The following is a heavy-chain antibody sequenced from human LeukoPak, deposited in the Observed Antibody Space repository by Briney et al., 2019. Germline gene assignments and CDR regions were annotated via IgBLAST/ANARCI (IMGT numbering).Heavy chain of an antibody. CDR2: LSHSGST. J-gene: IGHJ4*02. V-gene: IGHV4-34*01. CDR3: ARGQYLYDRSGYHYSGRGDDY. D-gene: IGHD3-22*01. CDR1: GESPSGYY. Sequence: SETLSLTCAVYGESPSGYYWSWIRQTPGKGLEGIGELSHSGSTYYNSSLKSRVSMSVETSNNQSSLKLSSVTAADTAVYYCARGQYLYDRSGYHYSGRGDDYWGQGTLVTVSS.